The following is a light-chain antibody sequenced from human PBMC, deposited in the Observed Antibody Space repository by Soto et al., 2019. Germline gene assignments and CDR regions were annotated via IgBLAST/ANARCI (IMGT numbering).Light chain of an antibody. CDR3: QQRSNWRG. CDR1: QSISSY. V-gene: IGKV3-11*01. Sequence: EIFLAQAPSTLSLSAGGIATLSFRASQSISSYLASYQHKPCQAPRLLIYDASNRATGIPARFSGSGSGTDFTLTISSLEPEDFAVYYCQQRSNWRGFGPGTKVDIK. J-gene: IGKJ3*01. CDR2: DAS.